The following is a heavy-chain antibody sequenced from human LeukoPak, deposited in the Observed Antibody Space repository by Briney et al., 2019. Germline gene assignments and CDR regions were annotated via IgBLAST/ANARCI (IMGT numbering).Heavy chain of an antibody. CDR3: ARAHYDILTGYYSYYFDY. CDR2: IHYSGST. CDR1: GGSITSGDYY. V-gene: IGHV4-30-4*01. D-gene: IGHD3-9*01. J-gene: IGHJ4*02. Sequence: SQTLSLTCTVSGGSITSGDYYWTWIRQPPGKGLEWIGYIHYSGSTYYNPPLKSRITISVDTSKNQFSLKLSSVTAADTAVYYCARAHYDILTGYYSYYFDYWGQGTLVTVSS.